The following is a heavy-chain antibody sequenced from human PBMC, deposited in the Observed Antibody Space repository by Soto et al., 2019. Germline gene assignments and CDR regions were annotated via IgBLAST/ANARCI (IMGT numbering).Heavy chain of an antibody. Sequence: QVQLVQSGAEVKKPGASVKVSCKASGYTFTSYDINWVRQATGQGLEWMGWMNPNSGNTGYAQKFQGAVTITRSTSISTDDMGLLSLRSDDTAVYYCAREASSSGRVLDWRERTLVTVSS. J-gene: IGHJ4*02. CDR3: AREASSSGRVLD. CDR2: MNPNSGNT. V-gene: IGHV1-8*02. CDR1: GYTFTSYD. D-gene: IGHD6-13*01.